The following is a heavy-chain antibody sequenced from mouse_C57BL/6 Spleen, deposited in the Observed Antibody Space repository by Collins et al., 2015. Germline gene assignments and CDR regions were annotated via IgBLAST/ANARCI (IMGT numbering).Heavy chain of an antibody. V-gene: IGHV10-1*01. CDR1: GFSFNTYA. D-gene: IGHD2-2*01. J-gene: IGHJ2*01. CDR2: IRSKSNNYAT. Sequence: QLVESGGGLVQPKGSLKLSCAASGFSFNTYAMNWVRQAPGKGLEWVARIRSKSNNYATYYADSVKDRFTISRDDSESMLYLQMNNLKTEDTAMYYCVRDGGLPYFDYWGQGTTLTVSS. CDR3: VRDGGLPYFDY.